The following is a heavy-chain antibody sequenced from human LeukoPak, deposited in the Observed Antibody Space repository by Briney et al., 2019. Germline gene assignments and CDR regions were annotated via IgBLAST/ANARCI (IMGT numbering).Heavy chain of an antibody. CDR2: IYYSGST. J-gene: IGHJ6*02. CDR1: GGSISSGGYY. D-gene: IGHD2-2*01. Sequence: SETLSLTCSVSGGSISSGGYYWSWIRQHPGKGLEWIGYIYYSGSTYYNPSLKSRVTISVDTSKNQFSLKLSSVTAADTAVYYCARVCSSTSCRYGMDVWGQGTTVTVSS. V-gene: IGHV4-31*03. CDR3: ARVCSSTSCRYGMDV.